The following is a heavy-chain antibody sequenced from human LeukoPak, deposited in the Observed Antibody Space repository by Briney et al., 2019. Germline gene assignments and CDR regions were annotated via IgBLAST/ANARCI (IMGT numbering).Heavy chain of an antibody. D-gene: IGHD3-22*01. J-gene: IGHJ4*02. Sequence: PGGSLRLSCAASGFTFSSYAMSWVRQAPGKGLEWVSAISGSGGSTYYADSVKGRFTISRDNSKNTLYPQMNSLRAEDTAVYYCARGSGDSSGYYSVFFDYWGQGTLVTVSS. CDR1: GFTFSSYA. CDR3: ARGSGDSSGYYSVFFDY. V-gene: IGHV3-23*01. CDR2: ISGSGGST.